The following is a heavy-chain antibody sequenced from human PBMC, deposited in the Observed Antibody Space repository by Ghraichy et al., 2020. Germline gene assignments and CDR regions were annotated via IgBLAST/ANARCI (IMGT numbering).Heavy chain of an antibody. V-gene: IGHV3-66*01. CDR1: GFTVSSNY. CDR3: ARDYGSGSYYMPDY. CDR2: IYSGGST. J-gene: IGHJ4*02. Sequence: GGSLRLSCAASGFTVSSNYMSWVRQAPGKGLEWVSVIYSGGSTYYADSVKGRFTISRDNSKNTLYLQMNSLRAEDTAVYYCARDYGSGSYYMPDYWGQGTLVTVSS. D-gene: IGHD3-10*01.